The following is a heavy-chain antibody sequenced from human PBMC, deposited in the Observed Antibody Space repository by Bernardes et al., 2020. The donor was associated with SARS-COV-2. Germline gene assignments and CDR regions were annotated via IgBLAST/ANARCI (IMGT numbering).Heavy chain of an antibody. CDR2: MYYSGIT. V-gene: IGHV4-59*01. CDR3: ARSHKVTPYLFDY. D-gene: IGHD2-21*02. Sequence: SETLSLTCSVSGGSISTYYWSWIRQPPGKGLEWIGYMYYSGITNYNPSLKSRVTISIDTSQNRLSLKMSSVTAADTAVYYCARSHKVTPYLFDYWGQGTLDTVSS. CDR1: GGSISTYY. J-gene: IGHJ4*02.